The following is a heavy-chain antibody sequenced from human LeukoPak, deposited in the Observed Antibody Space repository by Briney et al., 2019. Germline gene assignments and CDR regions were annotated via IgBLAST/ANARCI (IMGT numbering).Heavy chain of an antibody. CDR2: ISSSGSTI. CDR3: ARDGVLRYSIPGDYYYGMDV. Sequence: GGSLRLSCAASGFTFSDYYMSWIRQAPGEGLEWVSYISSSGSTIYYADSVKGRFTISRDNAKNSLYLQMNSLRAEDTAVYYCARDGVLRYSIPGDYYYGMDVWGQGTTVTVSS. V-gene: IGHV3-11*01. D-gene: IGHD3-9*01. J-gene: IGHJ6*02. CDR1: GFTFSDYY.